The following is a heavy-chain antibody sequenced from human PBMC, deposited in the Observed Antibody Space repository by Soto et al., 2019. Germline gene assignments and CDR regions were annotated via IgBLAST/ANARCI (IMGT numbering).Heavy chain of an antibody. CDR2: IYYSGYT. V-gene: IGHV4-39*01. D-gene: IGHD3-10*01. Sequence: PSETLSLTCTVSGGSISSTYYYWGWIRQPPGKGLGWIGNIYYSGYTSYSPSLKSRVTISVDTSKNQFSLKLNSVTAADTAVYYCARLWFADIYFDYWGQGTVVTVSS. CDR3: ARLWFADIYFDY. CDR1: GGSISSTYYY. J-gene: IGHJ4*02.